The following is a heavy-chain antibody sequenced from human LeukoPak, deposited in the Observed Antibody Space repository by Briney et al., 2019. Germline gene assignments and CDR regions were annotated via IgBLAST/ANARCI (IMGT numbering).Heavy chain of an antibody. CDR2: IYYSGST. CDR3: ARVRDSSSELSYYYSGMDV. D-gene: IGHD6-13*01. V-gene: IGHV4-31*03. J-gene: IGHJ6*02. Sequence: SQTLSLTCTVSGGSISSGGYYWSWIRQHPGKGLEWIGYIYYSGSTYYHPSLKCRVTISVYTSKNLFSLKLSSVTAADTAVYYCARVRDSSSELSYYYSGMDVWGQGTTVTVSS. CDR1: GGSISSGGYY.